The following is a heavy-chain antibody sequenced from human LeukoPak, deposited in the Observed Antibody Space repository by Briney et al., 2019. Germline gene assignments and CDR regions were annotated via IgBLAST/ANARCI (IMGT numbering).Heavy chain of an antibody. D-gene: IGHD4-17*01. J-gene: IGHJ4*02. CDR1: GGSISSGAYY. CDR2: IYYSGST. V-gene: IGHV4-31*03. Sequence: PSETLSLTCTVSGGSISSGAYYWSWIRQHPGKGLEWIGYIYYSGSTNYNPSLKSRVTISVDTSKNQFSLKLSSVTAADTAVYYCARVYGDYFDYWGQGTLVTVSS. CDR3: ARVYGDYFDY.